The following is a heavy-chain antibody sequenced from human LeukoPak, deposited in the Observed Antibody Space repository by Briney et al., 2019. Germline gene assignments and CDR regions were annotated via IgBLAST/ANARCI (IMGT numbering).Heavy chain of an antibody. J-gene: IGHJ4*02. CDR2: IYPGDSDT. CDR3: ARGEMAITDFDY. CDR1: GSIFTSYW. V-gene: IGHV5-51*01. D-gene: IGHD5-24*01. Sequence: GAALQISCEGAGSIFTSYWIGGGRQLPGKGVEWMGIIYPGDSDTRYGPSFQGQVTISADKSISTAYLQWSSLKASDTAMYYCARGEMAITDFDYWGQGTLVTVSS.